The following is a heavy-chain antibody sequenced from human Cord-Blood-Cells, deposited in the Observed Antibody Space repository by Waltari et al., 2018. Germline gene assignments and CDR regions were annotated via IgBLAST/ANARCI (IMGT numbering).Heavy chain of an antibody. CDR2: IYYSGST. CDR1: GGSISSYY. D-gene: IGHD6-19*01. J-gene: IGHJ3*02. CDR3: ARDIRTLAVAGTSAFDI. Sequence: QVQLQESGPGLVKPSETLSLTCTVSGGSISSYYWSWIRQPPGKGLEWIGYIYYSGSTNYNPSLKSRVPISVDTSKNQFSLKLSSVTAADTAVYYCARDIRTLAVAGTSAFDIWGQGTMVTVSS. V-gene: IGHV4-59*01.